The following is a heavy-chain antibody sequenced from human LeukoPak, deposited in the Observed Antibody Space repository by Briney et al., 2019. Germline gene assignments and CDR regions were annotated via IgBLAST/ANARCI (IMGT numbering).Heavy chain of an antibody. CDR1: GDSISSSRYY. CDR3: ATEVGMTTATTSRYNI. D-gene: IGHD4-17*01. Sequence: SETLSLTCTVSGDSISSSRYYWGWIRQPPGKGLEWIGTLHSSGSSYYTPSLKSRVTVSLDTSKNQFSLKLTSVTAADTAMYYCATEVGMTTATTSRYNIWGQGTMVTVSS. V-gene: IGHV4-39*07. J-gene: IGHJ3*02. CDR2: LHSSGSS.